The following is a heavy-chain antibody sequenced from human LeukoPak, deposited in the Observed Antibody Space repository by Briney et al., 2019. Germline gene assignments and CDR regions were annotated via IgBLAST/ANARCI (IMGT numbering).Heavy chain of an antibody. CDR2: IKEDGSAK. D-gene: IGHD2/OR15-2a*01. Sequence: GGSLRLSCAASGFTFSSSYMTWVRQAPGKGLEWVANIKEDGSAKYYVASVKGRFTISGDNTKNSLYLQMNSLRADDTAIYYCVRGFRSDYWGQGTLVSVSS. V-gene: IGHV3-7*04. J-gene: IGHJ4*02. CDR1: GFTFSSSY. CDR3: VRGFRSDY.